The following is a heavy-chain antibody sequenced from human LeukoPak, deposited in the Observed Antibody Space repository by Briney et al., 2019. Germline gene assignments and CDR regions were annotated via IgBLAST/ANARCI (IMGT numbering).Heavy chain of an antibody. CDR1: GFIFSTYG. CDR2: IRYDGSNK. D-gene: IGHD3-3*01. V-gene: IGHV3-30*02. CDR3: AKLVGMDYDFWSGTVDY. Sequence: GGSLRLSCAASGFIFSTYGMHWVRQAPGKGLEWVAFIRYDGSNKYYADSVKGRFTISRDNSKNTLYLQMNSLSAEDTAVYYCAKLVGMDYDFWSGTVDYWGQGTLVTVSS. J-gene: IGHJ4*02.